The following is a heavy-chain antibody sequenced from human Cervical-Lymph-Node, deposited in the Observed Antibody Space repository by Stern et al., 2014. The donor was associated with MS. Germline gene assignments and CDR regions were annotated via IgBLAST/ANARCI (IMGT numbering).Heavy chain of an antibody. Sequence: QVTLKESGPALVKHTQTLTLTCTFSGFSLSTSGMRVSWIRQPPGRALEWLAHIDWNDDKFYSTFLKTRLTISKDTSKNQVVLTMTNMDPVDTATYYCARVSWSKIDYWGQGTLVTVSS. D-gene: IGHD3-3*01. V-gene: IGHV2-70*04. CDR1: GFSLSTSGMR. J-gene: IGHJ4*02. CDR3: ARVSWSKIDY. CDR2: IDWNDDK.